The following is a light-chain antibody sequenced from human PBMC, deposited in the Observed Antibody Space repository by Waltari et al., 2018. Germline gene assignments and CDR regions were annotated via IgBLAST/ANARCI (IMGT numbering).Light chain of an antibody. CDR3: QQYNHWWT. CDR2: GAS. V-gene: IGKV3-15*01. J-gene: IGKJ1*01. Sequence: EIVMTQSPVTLSVSPGERATLSCRASQSVSSKLVCYQQKPVQAPRLLIHGASTRATGIPARFSGSGSGTEFTLTINSLQSEDVAVYYCQQYNHWWTFGQGTKVEIK. CDR1: QSVSSK.